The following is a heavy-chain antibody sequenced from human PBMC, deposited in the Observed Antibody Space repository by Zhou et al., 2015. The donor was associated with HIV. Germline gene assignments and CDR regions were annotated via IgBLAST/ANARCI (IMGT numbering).Heavy chain of an antibody. J-gene: IGHJ4*02. CDR1: GYTFTSYG. D-gene: IGHD2-15*01. V-gene: IGHV1-18*01. CDR3: ARDLYCSGGSCYFDYFDY. Sequence: QVQLVQSGAEVKKPGASVKVSCKASGYTFTSYGISWVRQAPGQGLEWMGWISAYNGNTNYAQKLQGRVTMTTDTSTSTAYMDLRTLRSDDTAVYYCARDLYCSGGSCYFDYFDYWGQGTLVTVSS. CDR2: ISAYNGNT.